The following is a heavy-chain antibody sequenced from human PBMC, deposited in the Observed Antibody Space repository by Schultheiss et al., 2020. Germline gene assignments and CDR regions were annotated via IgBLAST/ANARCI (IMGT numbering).Heavy chain of an antibody. CDR1: GGSISSSSYY. Sequence: SETLSLTCTVSGGSISSSSYYWDWIRQSPGKGLEWIGSIYYNGNTYYNPSLKSRVTISVDTSKSQFSLKPSSVTAADTAVYYCARSSPNHSHFDYWGQGTLVTVSS. J-gene: IGHJ4*02. CDR2: IYYNGNT. CDR3: ARSSPNHSHFDY. D-gene: IGHD6-13*01. V-gene: IGHV4-39*01.